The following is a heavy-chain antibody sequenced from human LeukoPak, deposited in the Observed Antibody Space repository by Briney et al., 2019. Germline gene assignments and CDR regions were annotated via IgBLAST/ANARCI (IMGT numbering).Heavy chain of an antibody. J-gene: IGHJ4*02. CDR1: GFTFSNYG. V-gene: IGHV3-21*01. Sequence: GGSLRLSCAASGFTFSNYGMNWVRQAPGKGLEWVSSISSSSSYIYYADSVKGRFTISRDNAKNSLYLQMNSLRAEDTAVYYCARDEIAAAGAFDYWGQGTLVTVSS. CDR2: ISSSSSYI. CDR3: ARDEIAAAGAFDY. D-gene: IGHD6-13*01.